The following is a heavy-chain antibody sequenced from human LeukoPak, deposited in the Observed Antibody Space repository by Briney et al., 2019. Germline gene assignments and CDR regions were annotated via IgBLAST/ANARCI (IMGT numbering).Heavy chain of an antibody. Sequence: VASVKVSCKASGYTFTSYDINWVRQATGQGLEWMGWMNPNSGNTGYAQKFQGRVTMTRNTSISTAYMELSSLRSEDTAVYYCARQGKVVVAAIDFWGQGTLVTVSS. D-gene: IGHD2-15*01. CDR2: MNPNSGNT. V-gene: IGHV1-8*01. CDR3: ARQGKVVVAAIDF. J-gene: IGHJ4*02. CDR1: GYTFTSYD.